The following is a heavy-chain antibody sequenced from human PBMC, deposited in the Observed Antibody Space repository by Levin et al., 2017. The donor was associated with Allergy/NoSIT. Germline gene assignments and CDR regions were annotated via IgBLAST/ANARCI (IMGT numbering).Heavy chain of an antibody. Sequence: PGGSLRLSCAASGFTFDDYAMHWVRQVPGKGLEWVSSINWNSGSIDYADSVKGRFTISRDNAKNSLYLQMNSLRAEDTAVYYCARDSRLGITGTTGLHYYMDGWGKGTTVTVSS. D-gene: IGHD1-7*01. V-gene: IGHV3-9*01. J-gene: IGHJ6*03. CDR1: GFTFDDYA. CDR2: INWNSGSI. CDR3: ARDSRLGITGTTGLHYYMDG.